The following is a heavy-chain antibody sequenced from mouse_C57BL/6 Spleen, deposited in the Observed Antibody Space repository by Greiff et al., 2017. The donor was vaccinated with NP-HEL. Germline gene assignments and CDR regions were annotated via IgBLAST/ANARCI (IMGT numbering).Heavy chain of an antibody. D-gene: IGHD2-3*01. J-gene: IGHJ1*03. CDR2: IYPGDGDT. V-gene: IGHV1-82*01. Sequence: QVQLQQSGPELVKPGASVKISCKASGYAFSSSWMNWVKQRPGKGLEWIGRIYPGDGDTNYNGKFKGKATLTADKSSSTAYMQLSSLTSEDSAVYFREGDGYYVDFDVWGTGTTVTVSS. CDR1: GYAFSSSW. CDR3: EGDGYYVDFDV.